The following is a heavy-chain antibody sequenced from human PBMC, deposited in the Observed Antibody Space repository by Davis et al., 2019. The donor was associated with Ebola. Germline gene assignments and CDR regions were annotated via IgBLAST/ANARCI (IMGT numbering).Heavy chain of an antibody. CDR3: TDYYYYGMDV. Sequence: PGGSLRLSCAASGFTFSSYWMHWVRQAPGKGLVWVSCINRDGSTTTYADSVKGRFTISRDNSKNTLYLQMNSLRAEDTAVYYCTDYYYYGMDVWGQGTTVTVSS. CDR1: GFTFSSYW. CDR2: INRDGSTT. V-gene: IGHV3-74*03. J-gene: IGHJ6*02.